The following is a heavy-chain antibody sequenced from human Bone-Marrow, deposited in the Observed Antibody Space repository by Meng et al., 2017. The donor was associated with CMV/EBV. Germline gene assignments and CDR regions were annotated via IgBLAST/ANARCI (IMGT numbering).Heavy chain of an antibody. D-gene: IGHD2-2*01. J-gene: IGHJ6*02. CDR3: ASHPDCSSTSCRRGSYYYYGMDV. Sequence: SVKVSCKASGGTFSSYAISWVRQAPGQGLEWMGGIIPIFGTANYAQKFQGRVTITTDESTSTAYMELSSLRSEDTAVYYCASHPDCSSTSCRRGSYYYYGMDVWGQGTTVTVSS. CDR1: GGTFSSYA. CDR2: IIPIFGTA. V-gene: IGHV1-69*05.